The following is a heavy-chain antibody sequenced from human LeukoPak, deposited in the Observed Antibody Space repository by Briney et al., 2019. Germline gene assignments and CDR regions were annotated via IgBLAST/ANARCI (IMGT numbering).Heavy chain of an antibody. V-gene: IGHV7-4-1*02. CDR2: INTNTGNP. CDR3: ARDYDYSNYVSPQTYYYYYYMDV. D-gene: IGHD4-11*01. Sequence: ASVKVSCKASGYTFTGYYMHWVRQAPGQGLEWMGWINTNTGNPTYAQGFTGRFVFSLDTSVSTAYLQISSLKAEDTAVYYCARDYDYSNYVSPQTYYYYYYMDVWGKGTTVTVSS. CDR1: GYTFTGYY. J-gene: IGHJ6*03.